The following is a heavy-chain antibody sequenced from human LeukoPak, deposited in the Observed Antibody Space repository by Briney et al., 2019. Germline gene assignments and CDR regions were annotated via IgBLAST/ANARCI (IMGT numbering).Heavy chain of an antibody. J-gene: IGHJ4*02. CDR2: IKQDGSEK. D-gene: IGHD6-13*01. CDR3: AKETYSSSSPYFDY. V-gene: IGHV3-7*03. Sequence: GGSLRLSCAASGFTFSSYWMSWVRQAPGKGLEWVANIKQDGSEKYYVDSVKGRFTISRDNAKNSLYLQMNSLRAEDTAVYYCAKETYSSSSPYFDYWGQGTLVTVSS. CDR1: GFTFSSYW.